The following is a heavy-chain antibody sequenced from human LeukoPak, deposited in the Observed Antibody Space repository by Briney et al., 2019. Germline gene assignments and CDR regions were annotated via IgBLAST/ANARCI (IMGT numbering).Heavy chain of an antibody. D-gene: IGHD6-6*01. V-gene: IGHV4-61*02. Sequence: SETLSLTCTVSGGSISSGSYYWSWIRQPAGKGLEWIGRIYTSGSTNYNPSLKSRVTISVDTSKNQSSLKLSSVTAADTAVYYCARDGVGSSSSIGFDYWGQGTLVTVSS. J-gene: IGHJ4*02. CDR2: IYTSGST. CDR1: GGSISSGSYY. CDR3: ARDGVGSSSSIGFDY.